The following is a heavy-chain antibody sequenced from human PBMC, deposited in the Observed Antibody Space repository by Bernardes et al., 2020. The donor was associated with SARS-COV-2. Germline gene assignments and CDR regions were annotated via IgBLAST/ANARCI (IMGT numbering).Heavy chain of an antibody. Sequence: SLRLSCAASGFTFNSYAMHWVRQAPGKGLEWVAVISYDGNNKYYADSVRGRFTLSRDNSKNTLYLQMNSLRAEDTAVYYCARGDSAGSPPDYWGQGTLVTVSS. CDR2: ISYDGNNK. J-gene: IGHJ4*02. V-gene: IGHV3-30-3*01. CDR3: ARGDSAGSPPDY. CDR1: GFTFNSYA. D-gene: IGHD3-22*01.